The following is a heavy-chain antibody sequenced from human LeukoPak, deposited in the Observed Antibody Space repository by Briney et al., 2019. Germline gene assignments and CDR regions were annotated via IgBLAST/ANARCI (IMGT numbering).Heavy chain of an antibody. CDR1: GLIFDEYA. Sequence: GGSLRLSCAASGLIFDEYAMHWVRQAPGRGLEWVSGISWNSADIAYADSVKGRFTISRDNAKNSLYLQMNSLRAEDMALYYCAKDLSSSWYGGDAFDIWGQGTMVTVSS. CDR3: AKDLSSSWYGGDAFDI. D-gene: IGHD6-13*01. J-gene: IGHJ3*02. V-gene: IGHV3-9*03. CDR2: ISWNSADI.